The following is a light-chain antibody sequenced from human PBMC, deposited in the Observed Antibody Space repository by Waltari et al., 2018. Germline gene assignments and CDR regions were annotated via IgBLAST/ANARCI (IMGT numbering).Light chain of an antibody. CDR2: GAS. Sequence: DIVLTQSPATLSLSPGEGATLSCRATQAFSRSYLAWYQQRPGQAPRLLIYGASTRATGIPDRFSGSGSGTVFTLNISRLAPEDSAVYYCQQYGASPTFGQGTRLEIK. V-gene: IGKV3-20*01. J-gene: IGKJ5*01. CDR3: QQYGASPT. CDR1: QAFSRSY.